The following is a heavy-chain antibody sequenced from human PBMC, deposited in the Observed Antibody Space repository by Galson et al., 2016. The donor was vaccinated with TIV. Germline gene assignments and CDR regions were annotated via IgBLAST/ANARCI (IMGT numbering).Heavy chain of an antibody. J-gene: IGHJ5*02. Sequence: SVKVSCKASGYTFTSYGIHWMRQAPGQRLEWMGWINTATGYTKYSQTFQDRITITRDTSASTAYMELSSLRSEDTATYYCAGLGYCSSMGCFQFDPWGQGTLVSVSS. CDR1: GYTFTSYG. D-gene: IGHD2-2*01. CDR2: INTATGYT. CDR3: AGLGYCSSMGCFQFDP. V-gene: IGHV1-3*04.